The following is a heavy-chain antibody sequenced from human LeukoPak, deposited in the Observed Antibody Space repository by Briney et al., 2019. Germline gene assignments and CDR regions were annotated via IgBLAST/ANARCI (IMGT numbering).Heavy chain of an antibody. CDR3: ARQHPYYYYYYMDV. D-gene: IGHD2-21*01. V-gene: IGHV4-34*01. J-gene: IGHJ6*03. CDR2: INHSAST. CDR1: GGSFSGYY. Sequence: SETLSLTCAVYGGSFSGYYWSCIRQPLGTGLEWIGEINHSASTNYNPSLKSRVTISVDTSKNQFSLKLSSVTAADTAVYYCARQHPYYYYYYMDVWGKGTTVTVSS.